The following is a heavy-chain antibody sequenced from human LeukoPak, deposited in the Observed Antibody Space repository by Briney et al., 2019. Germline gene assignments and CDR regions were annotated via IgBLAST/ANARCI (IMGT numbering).Heavy chain of an antibody. CDR3: AKDYGWFGELYLDY. CDR2: ISYDGSNK. Sequence: GGSLRLSCAASGFTFSSYGMHWVRQAPGKGLEWVAVISYDGSNKYYADSVKGRFTISRDNSKNTLYLQMNSLRAEDTAVYYCAKDYGWFGELYLDYWGQGTLVTVSS. CDR1: GFTFSSYG. J-gene: IGHJ4*02. D-gene: IGHD3-10*01. V-gene: IGHV3-30*18.